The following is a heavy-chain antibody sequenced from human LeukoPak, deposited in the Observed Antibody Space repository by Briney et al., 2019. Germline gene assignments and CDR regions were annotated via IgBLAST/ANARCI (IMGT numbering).Heavy chain of an antibody. V-gene: IGHV4-34*01. Sequence: PETLSLTCVVYGRSSSVYYGSWVRQPPGKGREWIGEINHSGSTNYHPSLKSRVTISVDTPKNQFSLKLSSVTAADTAVYYCARQPWPALDAFDIWGQGTMVTVSS. CDR3: ARQPWPALDAFDI. CDR2: INHSGST. J-gene: IGHJ3*02. D-gene: IGHD2-2*01. CDR1: GRSSSVYY.